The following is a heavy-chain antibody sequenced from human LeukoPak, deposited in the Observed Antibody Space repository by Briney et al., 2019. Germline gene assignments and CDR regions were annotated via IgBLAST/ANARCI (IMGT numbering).Heavy chain of an antibody. V-gene: IGHV5-51*01. CDR2: IYPGDSDI. J-gene: IGHJ4*02. D-gene: IGHD1-26*01. CDR3: AIGYSGSYNDY. Sequence: GESLKISCRGSGYSFATHWIGWVRQLPGKGLEWMGIIYPGDSDIRYSPSFQGQVTISADKSISTAYLQWSSLKASDTAMYYCAIGYSGSYNDYWGQGTLVTVSS. CDR1: GYSFATHW.